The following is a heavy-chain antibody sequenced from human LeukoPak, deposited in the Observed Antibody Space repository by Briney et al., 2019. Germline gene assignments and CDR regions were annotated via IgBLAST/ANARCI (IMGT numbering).Heavy chain of an antibody. J-gene: IGHJ4*02. CDR1: TFTFSTDA. CDR3: ARRDNYDY. V-gene: IGHV3-23*01. CDR2: ISASGTST. D-gene: IGHD2-15*01. Sequence: PGGSLRLSCAASTFTFSTDAMSWVRQAPGKGLEWVSSISASGTSTYYADSVKGRFTISRDNAKNTLYLQMNSLRAEDTAVYYCARRDNYDYWGQGTLVTVSS.